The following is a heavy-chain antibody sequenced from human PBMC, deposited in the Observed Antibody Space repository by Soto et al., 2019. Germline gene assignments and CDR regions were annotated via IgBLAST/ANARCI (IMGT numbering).Heavy chain of an antibody. J-gene: IGHJ4*02. CDR2: INHRGSA. Sequence: PSETLSLTCVVSGASVSSTYWWSWVRQPPGKGPEWIGEINHRGSANYNPSLKSRVTMSLDISKSQFSLRLTSVTAADTAVYFCARYNAASGTYYFDYWGRGALVTVSS. D-gene: IGHD6-13*01. V-gene: IGHV4-4*02. CDR1: GASVSSTYW. CDR3: ARYNAASGTYYFDY.